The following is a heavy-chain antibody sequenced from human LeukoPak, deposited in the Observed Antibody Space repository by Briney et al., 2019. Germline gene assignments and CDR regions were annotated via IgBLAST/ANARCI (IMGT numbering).Heavy chain of an antibody. CDR1: GFTFDDYG. CDR3: AKANAGYSSSWYSRYYFDY. CDR2: INWNGGST. Sequence: PGGSLRLSCAASGFTFDDYGMSWARQAPGKGLEWVSGINWNGGSTGYADSVKGRFTISRDNAKNTLYLQMNSLRAEDTAVYYCAKANAGYSSSWYSRYYFDYWGQGTLVTVSS. D-gene: IGHD6-13*01. V-gene: IGHV3-20*04. J-gene: IGHJ4*02.